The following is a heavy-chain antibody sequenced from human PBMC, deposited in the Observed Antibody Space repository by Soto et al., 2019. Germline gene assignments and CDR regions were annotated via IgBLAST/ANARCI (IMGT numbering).Heavy chain of an antibody. CDR2: IYHIGSP. J-gene: IGHJ5*01. D-gene: IGHD6-19*01. Sequence: SETLSLTCTVSGRSVSSGLYYWTWIRQYPGKDLEWIGYIYHIGSPSYNPSLGSRLTMSLDTSKNQFSLNLTSVTAADTAIYYCVRDRALDSSGHWFDSWGQGILVTVSS. V-gene: IGHV4-31*03. CDR1: GRSVSSGLYY. CDR3: VRDRALDSSGHWFDS.